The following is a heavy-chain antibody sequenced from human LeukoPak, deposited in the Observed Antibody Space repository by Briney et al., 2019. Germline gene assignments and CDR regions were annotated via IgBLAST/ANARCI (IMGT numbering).Heavy chain of an antibody. CDR1: GFTFSTYA. CDR2: ISGSGVNT. Sequence: GGSLRLSCAASGFTFSTYAMSWVRQAPAKGLEGVSAISGSGVNTYYADSVKGRFTISRDNSKNTLYVQMNSLRVEDTAVYYCAKDGGSYPHYFDYWGQGTLVSVSS. J-gene: IGHJ4*02. D-gene: IGHD1-26*01. V-gene: IGHV3-23*01. CDR3: AKDGGSYPHYFDY.